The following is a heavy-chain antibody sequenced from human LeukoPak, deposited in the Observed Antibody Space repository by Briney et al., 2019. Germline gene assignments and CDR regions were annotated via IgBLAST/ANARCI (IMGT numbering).Heavy chain of an antibody. CDR3: AGLWFGELFVRYYYMDA. V-gene: IGHV1-69*05. CDR2: IIPIFGTA. J-gene: IGHJ6*03. D-gene: IGHD3-10*01. Sequence: SVKVSCKASGGTFSSYAISWVRQAPGQGLEWMGGIIPIFGTANYAQKFQGRVTITTDESTSTAYMELSSLRSEDTAVYYCAGLWFGELFVRYYYMDAWGKGTTVTVSS. CDR1: GGTFSSYA.